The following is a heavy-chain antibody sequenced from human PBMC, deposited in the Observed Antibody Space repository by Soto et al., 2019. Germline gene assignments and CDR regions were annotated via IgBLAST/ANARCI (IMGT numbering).Heavy chain of an antibody. Sequence: QVQLQESGPGLVKPSQTLSLTCTVSGGSISSGGYYWSWIRQHPGKGLEWIGYIYYSGSTYYNPSLKSRVTISVDTSKNQFSLKLSSVSAADTAVYYCARRDSSTGSWFDPWGQGTLVTVSS. D-gene: IGHD3-10*01. CDR2: IYYSGST. V-gene: IGHV4-31*03. CDR1: GGSISSGGYY. CDR3: ARRDSSTGSWFDP. J-gene: IGHJ5*02.